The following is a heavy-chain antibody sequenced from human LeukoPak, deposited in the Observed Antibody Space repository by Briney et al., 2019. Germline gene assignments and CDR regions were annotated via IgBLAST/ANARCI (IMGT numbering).Heavy chain of an antibody. CDR2: INHSGST. Sequence: SETLSLTCAVYGGSFSGYYWSWIRQPPGKGLEWIGEINHSGSTNYNPSLKSRVTISVDTSKNQFSLELSSVTAADTAVYYCARVPSRLGVRYFDYWGQGTLVTVSS. J-gene: IGHJ4*02. CDR3: ARVPSRLGVRYFDY. V-gene: IGHV4-34*01. D-gene: IGHD3-16*01. CDR1: GGSFSGYY.